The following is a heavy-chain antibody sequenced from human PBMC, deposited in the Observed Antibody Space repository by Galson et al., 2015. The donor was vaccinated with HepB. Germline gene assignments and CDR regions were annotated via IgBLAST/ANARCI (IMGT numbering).Heavy chain of an antibody. CDR3: ARSYGPKEYYFYGSGPFDY. Sequence: SLRLSCAASGFTVSSNYISWVRRAPGKGLEWVSVIYSGGSTYYADSVKGRFTISRDNSKNTLYLQMNSLRAEDTAVYYCARSYGPKEYYFYGSGPFDYWGQGTLVAVSS. CDR2: IYSGGST. CDR1: GFTVSSNY. V-gene: IGHV3-66*02. D-gene: IGHD3-10*01. J-gene: IGHJ4*02.